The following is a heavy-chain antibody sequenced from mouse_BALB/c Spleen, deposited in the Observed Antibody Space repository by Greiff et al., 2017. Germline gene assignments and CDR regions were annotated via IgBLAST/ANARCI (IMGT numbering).Heavy chain of an antibody. CDR1: GFTFTDYY. CDR3: ARDGGRRYFDY. CDR2: IRNKANGYTT. J-gene: IGHJ2*01. V-gene: IGHV7-3*02. Sequence: EVKLMESGGGLVQPGGSLRLSCATSGFTFTDYYMSWVRQPPGKALEWLGFIRNKANGYTTEYSASVKGRFTISRDNSQSILYLQMNTLRAEDSATYYCARDGGRRYFDYWGQGTTLTVSS.